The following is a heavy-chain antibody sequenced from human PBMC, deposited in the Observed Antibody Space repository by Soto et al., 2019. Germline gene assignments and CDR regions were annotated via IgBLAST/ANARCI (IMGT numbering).Heavy chain of an antibody. Sequence: PGGSLRLSCAASGFTFSDYYMTWIRQAPGKGLEWVSYIDNSGTIKYYADSVKGRFTISRDNTKNSLSLQINSLGAEDTAIYYCARIEGDCSGGSCYSGGFDYWGQGALVTVSS. CDR3: ARIEGDCSGGSCYSGGFDY. CDR1: GFTFSDYY. V-gene: IGHV3-11*01. CDR2: IDNSGTIK. D-gene: IGHD2-15*01. J-gene: IGHJ4*02.